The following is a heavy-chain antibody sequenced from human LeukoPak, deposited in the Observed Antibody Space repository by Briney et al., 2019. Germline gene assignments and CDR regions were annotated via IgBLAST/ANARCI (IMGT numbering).Heavy chain of an antibody. Sequence: ASVKVSCKAPGYTFTNYGMNWVRQAPGQGLEWMGWINTKTGNPTYAQGFTGRCVFSLDTSVSTAYLQISSLKAEDTAVYYCARGETGYSSGWDEYWGQGTLVIVSS. CDR3: ARGETGYSSGWDEY. J-gene: IGHJ4*02. V-gene: IGHV7-4-1*02. CDR1: GYTFTNYG. CDR2: INTKTGNP. D-gene: IGHD6-19*01.